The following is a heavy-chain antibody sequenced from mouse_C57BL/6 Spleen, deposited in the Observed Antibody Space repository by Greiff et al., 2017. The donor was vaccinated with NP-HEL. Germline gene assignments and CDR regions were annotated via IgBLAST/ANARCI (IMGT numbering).Heavy chain of an antibody. D-gene: IGHD2-5*01. J-gene: IGHJ3*01. CDR2: IYPRSGNT. CDR3: ASGDSNYAY. V-gene: IGHV1-81*01. Sequence: QVQLQQSGAELARPGASVKLSCKASGYTFTSYGISWVKQRTGQGLEWIGEIYPRSGNTYYNEKFKGKATLTADKYSSTAYMELRSLTSEDAAVYFCASGDSNYAYWGQGTLVTVSA. CDR1: GYTFTSYG.